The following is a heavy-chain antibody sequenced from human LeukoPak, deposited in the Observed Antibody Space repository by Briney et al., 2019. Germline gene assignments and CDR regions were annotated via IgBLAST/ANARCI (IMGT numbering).Heavy chain of an antibody. V-gene: IGHV1-2*02. Sequence: ASVKVSCKASGYTFTSYYMHWVRQAPGQGLEWMGWINPNSGGTNYAQKFQGRVTMTRDTSISTAYMELSRLRSDDTAVYYCARNYGSGSYYWFDPWGQGTLVTVSS. CDR3: ARNYGSGSYYWFDP. CDR1: GYTFTSYY. J-gene: IGHJ5*02. CDR2: INPNSGGT. D-gene: IGHD3-10*01.